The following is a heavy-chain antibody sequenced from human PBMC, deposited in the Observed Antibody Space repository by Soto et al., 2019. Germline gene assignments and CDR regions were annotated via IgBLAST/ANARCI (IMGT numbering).Heavy chain of an antibody. D-gene: IGHD3-16*02. CDR2: IKSKTDGGTT. V-gene: IGHV3-15*01. J-gene: IGHJ4*02. Sequence: GSLRLSCAASGFTFSNAWMSWVRQAPGKGLEWVGRIKSKTDGGTTDYAAPVKGRFTISRDDSKNTLYLQMNSLKTEDTAVYYCTTAPYIWGSYLSNFWGQGTLVTVSS. CDR1: GFTFSNAW. CDR3: TTAPYIWGSYLSNF.